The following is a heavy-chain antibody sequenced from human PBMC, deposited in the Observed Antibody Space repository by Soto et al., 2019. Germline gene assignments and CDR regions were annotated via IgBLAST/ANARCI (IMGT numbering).Heavy chain of an antibody. CDR1: GFTFTTFG. CDR3: AKDRQAYGDYNYYYYGMDV. V-gene: IGHV3-30*18. J-gene: IGHJ6*02. CDR2: ISYDGHNK. D-gene: IGHD4-17*01. Sequence: QVQLVESGGGVVQPGGSLRLSCTASGFTFTTFGIHWVRQAPGKGLEWVALISYDGHNKYYSDSVKGRFTISRDNYKNTLSLQMNSLRAEDTAVYYCAKDRQAYGDYNYYYYGMDVWGQGTTVSVSS.